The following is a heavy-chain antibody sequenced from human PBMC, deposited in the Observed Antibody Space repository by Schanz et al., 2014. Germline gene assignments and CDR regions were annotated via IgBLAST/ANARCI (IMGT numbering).Heavy chain of an antibody. J-gene: IGHJ4*02. D-gene: IGHD1-26*01. CDR2: ISAYNGNT. Sequence: QVQLVQSGAEVKKPGASVKVSCKASGYTFTSYGISWVRQAPGQGLEWMGWISAYNGNTNYAQNLQGRVTMTTDTSTSTGYMELRSLTSDDSAVYYCARDRDQWDGNYLDYWGQGTLVTVSS. V-gene: IGHV1-18*01. CDR1: GYTFTSYG. CDR3: ARDRDQWDGNYLDY.